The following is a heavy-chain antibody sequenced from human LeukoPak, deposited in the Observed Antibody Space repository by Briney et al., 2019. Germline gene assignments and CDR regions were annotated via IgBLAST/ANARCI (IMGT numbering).Heavy chain of an antibody. Sequence: SQTLSLTCAISGDSVSSNSAAWNWIRQSPSGGLEWLGRTYYRSRWYNEYAVSVKGQITINRDTTKNQFSLELISATPEDTAVYYCARGAVGSGSPFLAWTFDYWGQGTLVTVSS. V-gene: IGHV6-1*01. J-gene: IGHJ4*02. D-gene: IGHD3-10*01. CDR1: GDSVSSNSAA. CDR3: ARGAVGSGSPFLAWTFDY. CDR2: TYYRSRWYN.